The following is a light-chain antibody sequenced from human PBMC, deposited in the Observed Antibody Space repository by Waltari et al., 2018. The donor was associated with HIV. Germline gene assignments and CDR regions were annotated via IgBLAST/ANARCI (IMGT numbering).Light chain of an antibody. V-gene: IGLV2-14*03. CDR3: SSDTTTNTVV. Sequence: QSALTQPASVSGSPGQSITISCSGTSSDISTYNFVSWYQKHPDKAPKLLIYDVDTRPAGVPMRFSGSKSGDTASLTISAIQADDEADYFCSSDTTTNTVVFGGGTKVSVL. CDR1: SSDISTYNF. CDR2: DVD. J-gene: IGLJ2*01.